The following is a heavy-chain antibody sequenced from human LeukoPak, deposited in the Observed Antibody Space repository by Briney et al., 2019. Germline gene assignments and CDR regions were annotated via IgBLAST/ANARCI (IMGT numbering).Heavy chain of an antibody. CDR1: GFTVGSNF. J-gene: IGHJ4*02. V-gene: IGHV3-66*02. CDR2: IYTGGST. CDR3: ARPWGDSGSYSRPIDY. D-gene: IGHD1-26*01. Sequence: GGSLRLSCAVSGFTVGSNFMSWVRQAPGKGLEWVSLIYTGGSTYYADSVKGRFTISRDNSKNTLYLQMNSLRAEDTAVYYCARPWGDSGSYSRPIDYWGQGTLVTVSS.